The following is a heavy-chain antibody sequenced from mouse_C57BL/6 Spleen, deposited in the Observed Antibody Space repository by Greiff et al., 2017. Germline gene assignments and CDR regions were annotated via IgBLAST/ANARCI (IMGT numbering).Heavy chain of an antibody. Sequence: VQLQQSGPELVKPGASVKISCKASGYTFTDYYMNWVKQSHGKSLEWIGDINPNNGGTSYNQKFKGKATLTVDKSSSTAYMELRSLTSEDSAVYYGAREGKTAQATFDYWGQGTTLTVSS. V-gene: IGHV1-26*01. D-gene: IGHD3-2*02. J-gene: IGHJ2*01. CDR1: GYTFTDYY. CDR2: INPNNGGT. CDR3: AREGKTAQATFDY.